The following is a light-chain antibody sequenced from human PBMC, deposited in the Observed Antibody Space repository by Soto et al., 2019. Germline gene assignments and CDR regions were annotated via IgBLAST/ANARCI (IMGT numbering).Light chain of an antibody. V-gene: IGKV3-15*01. CDR1: QSGSSN. Sequence: EIVMTQSPATLSLSPGESATLSCRASQSGSSNLACYQQNRGQAPRLLIYGASLMATGIPARFSGWGSGTEFTLTISSLQSEQFAGYYCQQYNNWPPWTFGQGTKLEIK. J-gene: IGKJ2*02. CDR2: GAS. CDR3: QQYNNWPPWT.